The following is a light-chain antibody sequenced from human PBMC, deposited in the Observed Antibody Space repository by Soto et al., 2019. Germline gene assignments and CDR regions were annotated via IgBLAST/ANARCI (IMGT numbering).Light chain of an antibody. CDR1: TSNIGSGYD. J-gene: IGLJ2*01. V-gene: IGLV1-40*01. CDR2: ADN. CDR3: QSYDTSLSGVI. Sequence: QSVLTQPPSVSGAPGQGVTISCTGSTSNIGSGYDVHWYQQLPGAAPRLLIYADNNRPSGVPDRFSASNSGTSASLAITGLQGEDEAVYYCQSYDTSLSGVIFGAGTKLTVL.